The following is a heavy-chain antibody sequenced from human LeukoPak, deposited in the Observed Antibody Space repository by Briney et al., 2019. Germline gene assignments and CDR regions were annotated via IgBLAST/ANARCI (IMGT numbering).Heavy chain of an antibody. CDR3: AKDSGRYYDFWSGYYHFDY. CDR1: GFTFSSYG. CDR2: ISYDGSNK. J-gene: IGHJ4*02. Sequence: GGSLRLSRAASGFTFSSYGMHWVRQAPGKGLEWVAVISYDGSNKYYADSVKGRFTISRDNSKNTLYLQMNSLRAEDTAVYYCAKDSGRYYDFWSGYYHFDYWGQGTLVTVSS. D-gene: IGHD3-3*01. V-gene: IGHV3-30*18.